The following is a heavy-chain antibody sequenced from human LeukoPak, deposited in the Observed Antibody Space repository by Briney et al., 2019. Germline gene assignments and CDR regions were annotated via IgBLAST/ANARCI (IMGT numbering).Heavy chain of an antibody. D-gene: IGHD2/OR15-2a*01. CDR3: ATLGGTTTYFIDY. J-gene: IGHJ4*02. V-gene: IGHV4-59*01. CDR2: IYNTGST. Sequence: SETLSLTCTLSCGSIRTYFWSWLRQPPGKGLEWIGYIYNTGSTNYNPSLKSRVTISIDTSKNQFSLKLSSVTAADTAVYYCATLGGTTTYFIDYWGQRTLVTVSS. CDR1: CGSIRTYF.